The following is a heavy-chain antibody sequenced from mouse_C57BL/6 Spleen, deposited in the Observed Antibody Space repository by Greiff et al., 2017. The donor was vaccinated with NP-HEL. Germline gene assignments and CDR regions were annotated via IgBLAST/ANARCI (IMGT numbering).Heavy chain of an antibody. D-gene: IGHD1-1*01. J-gene: IGHJ1*03. CDR2: IHPNSGST. CDR1: GYTFTSYW. Sequence: QVQLQQPGAELVKPGASVTLSCKASGYTFTSYWMHWVKQRPGQGLEWIGMIHPNSGSTNYTEKFKSKATLTVDKSSSTAYMQLSSLTSEDSAVYYCARGPITTVVYWYFDVWGTGTTVTVSS. V-gene: IGHV1-64*01. CDR3: ARGPITTVVYWYFDV.